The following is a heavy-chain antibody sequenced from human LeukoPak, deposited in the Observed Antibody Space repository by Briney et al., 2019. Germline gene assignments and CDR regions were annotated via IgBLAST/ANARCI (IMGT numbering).Heavy chain of an antibody. V-gene: IGHV3-23*01. J-gene: IGHJ6*03. CDR3: AKEGTYDFWSGYRIYYYTDV. D-gene: IGHD3-3*01. Sequence: GGSLRLSCAASGFTFSSYAMSWVRQAPGKGLEWVSAISGSGGSTYYADSVKGRFTISRGNSKNTLYLQMNSLRAEDTAVYYCAKEGTYDFWSGYRIYYYTDVWGKGTTVTVSS. CDR1: GFTFSSYA. CDR2: ISGSGGST.